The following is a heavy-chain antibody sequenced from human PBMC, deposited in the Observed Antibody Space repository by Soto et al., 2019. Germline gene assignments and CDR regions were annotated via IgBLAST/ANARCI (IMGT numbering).Heavy chain of an antibody. D-gene: IGHD6-6*01. CDR2: ISTSTGNT. CDR3: ARGEGMAARHDGYDI. J-gene: IGHJ3*02. Sequence: QVRLVQSGTEVKKPGASVKVSCKASGYTFTNYDVTWVRQAPGQGLEWMGWISTSTGNTNYAQKLQGRVTMTTDTSACTADMELRSLRSDDTAVYYCARGEGMAARHDGYDIWGQGTMVTVSS. V-gene: IGHV1-18*04. CDR1: GYTFTNYD.